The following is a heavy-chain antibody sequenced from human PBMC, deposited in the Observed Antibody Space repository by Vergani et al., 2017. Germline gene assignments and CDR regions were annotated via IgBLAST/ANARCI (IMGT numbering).Heavy chain of an antibody. J-gene: IGHJ4*02. CDR2: ISGSGGST. D-gene: IGHD3-10*01. CDR1: GFTFSSYA. V-gene: IGHV3-23*01. CDR3: AKSGILWFGELSGGDY. Sequence: EVQLLESGGGLVQPGGSLRLSCAASGFTFSSYAMSWVRQAPGKGLEWVSAISGSGGSTYYADSVKGRFTISSDNSKNTLYLQMNSLRAEDTAVYYCAKSGILWFGELSGGDYWGQGTLVTVSS.